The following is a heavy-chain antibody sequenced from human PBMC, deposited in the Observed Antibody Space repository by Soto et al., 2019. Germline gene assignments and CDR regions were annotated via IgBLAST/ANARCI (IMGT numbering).Heavy chain of an antibody. V-gene: IGHV3-23*01. Sequence: EVQLLESGGGLVQPGGSLRLSCAASGFTFSSYAMSWVRQAPGKGLEWVSAISGSGGSTYYADSVKGRFTISRDNSKNTLYLQMNSLRAEDTAVYYCAKDHSFTVARSGAFDLWGQGTMVTVSS. D-gene: IGHD5-12*01. CDR3: AKDHSFTVARSGAFDL. CDR2: ISGSGGST. J-gene: IGHJ3*01. CDR1: GFTFSSYA.